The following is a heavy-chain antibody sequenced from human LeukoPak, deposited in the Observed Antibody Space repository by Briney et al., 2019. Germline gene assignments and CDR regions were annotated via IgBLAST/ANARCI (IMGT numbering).Heavy chain of an antibody. Sequence: SETLSLTCTVSGGSISSYYWSWIRQSPGKGLEWIGYICYSGSTNYNPSLESRVTISVDTSKNQFSLKLNSVTATDTAVYYCARHYGPWGQGTLVTVSS. CDR1: GGSISSYY. CDR3: ARHYGP. D-gene: IGHD3-10*01. CDR2: ICYSGST. J-gene: IGHJ4*02. V-gene: IGHV4-59*08.